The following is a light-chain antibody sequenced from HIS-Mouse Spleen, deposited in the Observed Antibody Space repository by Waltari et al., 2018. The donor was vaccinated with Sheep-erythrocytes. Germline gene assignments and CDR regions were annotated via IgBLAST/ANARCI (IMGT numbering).Light chain of an antibody. CDR1: QSVSSSY. J-gene: IGKJ3*01. Sequence: EIVLTQSPGTLSLSPGERATLSCRASQSVSSSYLAWCQQKPGQAPRLLIYGESSRATGIPDRFSGSGSGTDFTLTISRLEPEDFAVYYCQQYGSSPLFTFGPGTKVDIK. CDR3: QQYGSSPLFT. V-gene: IGKV3-20*01. CDR2: GES.